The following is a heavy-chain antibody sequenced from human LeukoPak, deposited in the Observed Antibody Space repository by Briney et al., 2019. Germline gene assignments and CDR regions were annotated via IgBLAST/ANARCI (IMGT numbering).Heavy chain of an antibody. CDR1: GGSISSGSYY. V-gene: IGHV4-61*02. J-gene: IGHJ5*02. CDR3: ARAYCGGDCYLGVLGWFDP. D-gene: IGHD2-21*01. Sequence: PPQTLSLTCTVSGGSISSGSYYWSWIRQPAGKGLEWIGRIYTSGSTNYNPSLKSRVTISVDTSKNQFSLKLSSVTAADTAVYYCARAYCGGDCYLGVLGWFDPWGQGTLVTVSS. CDR2: IYTSGST.